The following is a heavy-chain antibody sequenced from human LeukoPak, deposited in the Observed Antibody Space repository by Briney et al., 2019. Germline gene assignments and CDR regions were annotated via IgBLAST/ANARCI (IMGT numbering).Heavy chain of an antibody. Sequence: GGSLRLSCAASGFTVSSNYMSWVRQAPGKGLEWVSGISATTGGTYYADSVKGRFTISRDISKSTLYLQMNSLRADDTAVYYCAKIQGWFNDAFHIGGQGTMVTVSS. CDR3: AKIQGWFNDAFHI. CDR1: GFTVSSNY. J-gene: IGHJ3*02. V-gene: IGHV3-23*01. CDR2: ISATTGGT. D-gene: IGHD6-19*01.